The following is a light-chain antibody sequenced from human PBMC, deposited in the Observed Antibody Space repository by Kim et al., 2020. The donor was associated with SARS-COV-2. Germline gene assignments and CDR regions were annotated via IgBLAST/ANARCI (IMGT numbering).Light chain of an antibody. Sequence: GHAIATSCTGTRSNIGSYNYVSWYQQPPSKAPQLMIYAVTERPSGVSSRFSGSKSGNTASLTISGLQAEDEADYYCISFTTVATWVFGGGTQLTVL. CDR3: ISFTTVATWV. J-gene: IGLJ3*02. CDR2: AVT. CDR1: RSNIGSYNY. V-gene: IGLV2-14*03.